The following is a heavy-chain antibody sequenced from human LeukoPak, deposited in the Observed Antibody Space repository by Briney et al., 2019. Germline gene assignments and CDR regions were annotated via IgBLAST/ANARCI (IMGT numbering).Heavy chain of an antibody. CDR1: GYTFTGYY. CDR3: ARDVLPYYYGSGSYDY. Sequence: ASVKVSCKASGYTFTGYYMHWVRPAPGQGLEWMGWINPNSGGTNYAQKFQGRVTMTRDTSISTAYMELSRLRSDDTAVYYCARDVLPYYYGSGSYDYWGQGTLVTVSS. CDR2: INPNSGGT. D-gene: IGHD3-10*01. V-gene: IGHV1-2*02. J-gene: IGHJ4*02.